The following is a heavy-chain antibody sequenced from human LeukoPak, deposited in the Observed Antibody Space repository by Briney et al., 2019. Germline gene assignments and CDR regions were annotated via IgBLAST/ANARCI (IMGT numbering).Heavy chain of an antibody. CDR2: ISSSSSTI. D-gene: IGHD3-22*01. V-gene: IGHV3-48*01. J-gene: IGHJ4*02. CDR1: GFTFSSYS. Sequence: GGSLRLSCAASGFTFSSYSMNWVRQAPGKGLEWVSYISSSSSTIYYADSVKGRFTISRDNAKNSLYLQVNSLRAEDTAVYYCARGRGYYYDSSGYYLHPLDYWGQGTLVTVSS. CDR3: ARGRGYYYDSSGYYLHPLDY.